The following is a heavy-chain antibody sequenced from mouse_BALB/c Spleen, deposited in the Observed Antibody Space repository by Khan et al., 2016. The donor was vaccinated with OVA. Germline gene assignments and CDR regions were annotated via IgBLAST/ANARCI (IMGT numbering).Heavy chain of an antibody. J-gene: IGHJ4*01. CDR2: IWSDGST. CDR1: GFSLTNYG. CDR3: ARQPYYHYNSMDY. Sequence: QVQLKESGPGLVAPSQCLTITCTISGFSLTNYGIHWVRQPPGKGLEWLVVIWSDGSTTYNSALKSRLTISKDNSNSQVLLKMNSLQTDDTAMSFCARQPYYHYNSMDYWGQGTSVTVSS. V-gene: IGHV2-6-1*01. D-gene: IGHD2-10*01.